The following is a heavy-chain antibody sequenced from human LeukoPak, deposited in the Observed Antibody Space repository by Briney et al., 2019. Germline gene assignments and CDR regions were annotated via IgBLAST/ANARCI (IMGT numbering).Heavy chain of an antibody. V-gene: IGHV4-39*07. CDR2: IYYSGST. Sequence: ESLRLTCAVSGYSIISSSYSWGWLRPPPGQDLVWIGSIYYSGSTYYNPSLKSRVTISVDTSKNQFSLKLTSVTAADTAVYYCAREVRYFNYMDVWGKGTTVTVSS. CDR3: AREVRYFNYMDV. CDR1: GYSIISSSYS. J-gene: IGHJ6*03.